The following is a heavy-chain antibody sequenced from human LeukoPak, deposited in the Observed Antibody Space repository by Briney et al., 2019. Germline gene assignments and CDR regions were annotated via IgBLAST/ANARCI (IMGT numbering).Heavy chain of an antibody. CDR1: GGSFSGYY. V-gene: IGHV4-34*01. D-gene: IGHD1-26*01. J-gene: IGHJ4*02. CDR3: ARMGATSDY. Sequence: SETLSLTCAVYGGSFSGYYWSWIRQPPGKGLEWIGEINHSGSTNYNPSLKSRVTISVDTSKNQFSLKLSSVAAADTAVYYCARMGATSDYWGQGTLVTVSS. CDR2: INHSGST.